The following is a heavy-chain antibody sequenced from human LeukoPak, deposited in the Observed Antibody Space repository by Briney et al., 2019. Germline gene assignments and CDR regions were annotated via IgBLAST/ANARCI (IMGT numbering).Heavy chain of an antibody. Sequence: GGSLRLSCAASGFTFSSYGMHWVRQAPGKGLEWVAVISYDGSNKYYADSVKGRFTISRDNSKNTLYLQMSSLRAEDTAIYYCAKDWQWLPIDAFDIWGQGTKVTVSS. CDR3: AKDWQWLPIDAFDI. CDR2: ISYDGSNK. J-gene: IGHJ3*02. D-gene: IGHD6-19*01. V-gene: IGHV3-30*18. CDR1: GFTFSSYG.